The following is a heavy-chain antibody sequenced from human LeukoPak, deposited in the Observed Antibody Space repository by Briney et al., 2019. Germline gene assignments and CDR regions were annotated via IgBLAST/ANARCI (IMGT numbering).Heavy chain of an antibody. D-gene: IGHD1-26*01. J-gene: IGHJ3*02. CDR3: ARDLDSGSYYVESPGAFDI. Sequence: PGGSLRLSCAASGFTVSSNYMSWVRQAPGKGLEWVSVIYSGGSTYYADSVKGRFTISRDNSKNTLYLQMNSLRAEDTAVYYCARDLDSGSYYVESPGAFDIWGQGTMVTVSS. CDR2: IYSGGST. CDR1: GFTVSSNY. V-gene: IGHV3-66*01.